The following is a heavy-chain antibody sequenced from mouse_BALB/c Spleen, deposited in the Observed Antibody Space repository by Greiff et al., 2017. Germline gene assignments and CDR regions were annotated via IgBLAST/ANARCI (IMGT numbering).Heavy chain of an antibody. CDR2: IDPENGNT. CDR1: GFNIKDYY. D-gene: IGHD2-3*01. J-gene: IGHJ1*01. CDR3: ALYDGYERGYFDV. V-gene: IGHV14-1*02. Sequence: EVQLQQSGAELVRPGALVKLSCKASGFNIKDYYMHWVKQRPEQGLEWIGWIDPENGNTIYDPKFQGKASITADTSSNTAYLQLSSLTSEDTAVYYCALYDGYERGYFDVWGAGTTVTVSS.